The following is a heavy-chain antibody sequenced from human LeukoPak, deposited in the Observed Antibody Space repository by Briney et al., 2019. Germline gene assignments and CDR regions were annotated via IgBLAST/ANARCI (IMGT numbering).Heavy chain of an antibody. D-gene: IGHD2-2*01. V-gene: IGHV4-59*01. CDR1: GGSISNYY. CDR3: ARGGYCSSSSCYGDDAFDI. Sequence: SETLSLTCTVSGGSISNYYWSWIRQPPGKGLEWIGYIYYSGSTNYNPSLKSRASISVDTSKKQFSLKLTSVTAADTAMYYCARGGYCSSSSCYGDDAFDIWGQGTMVTVSS. CDR2: IYYSGST. J-gene: IGHJ3*02.